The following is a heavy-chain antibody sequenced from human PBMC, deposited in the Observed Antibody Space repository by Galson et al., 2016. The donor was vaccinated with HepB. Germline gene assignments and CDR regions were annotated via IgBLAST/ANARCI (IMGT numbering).Heavy chain of an antibody. V-gene: IGHV4-39*01. Sequence: SETLSLTCTVSGGSISSSDYYLGWIRQPPGKGLEWIGSLYYSWDAFYTPSLRSRVTISVDTSKNQFSLKMNSVTAADTAVYYCAITPIAATGAYFDYWGQGALVPVSS. CDR1: GGSISSSDYY. D-gene: IGHD6-13*01. CDR2: LYYSWDA. J-gene: IGHJ4*02. CDR3: AITPIAATGAYFDY.